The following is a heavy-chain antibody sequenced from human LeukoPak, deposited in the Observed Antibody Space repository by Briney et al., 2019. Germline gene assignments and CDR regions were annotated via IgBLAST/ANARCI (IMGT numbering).Heavy chain of an antibody. Sequence: SETLSLTCSVSGGSISTYYWTWIRQPPGKGLEWIGRIYTSGSTNYNPSLKSRVTMSVDTSKNQFSLKLSSVTAADTAVYYCARARGCSSTSCLNWFDPWGQGTLVTVSS. CDR2: IYTSGST. CDR3: ARARGCSSTSCLNWFDP. V-gene: IGHV4-4*07. D-gene: IGHD2-2*01. J-gene: IGHJ5*02. CDR1: GGSISTYY.